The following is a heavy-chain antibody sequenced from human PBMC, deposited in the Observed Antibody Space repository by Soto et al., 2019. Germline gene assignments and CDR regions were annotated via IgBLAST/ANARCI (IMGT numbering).Heavy chain of an antibody. V-gene: IGHV3-30*18. CDR1: GFTFSSYG. CDR2: ISYDGSNK. CDR3: AKSGLVGGSSKYYYGMDV. J-gene: IGHJ6*02. Sequence: GGSLRLSCAASGFTFSSYGMHWVRQAPGKGLERVAVISYDGSNKYYADSVKGRFTISRDNSKNTLYLQMNSLRAEDTAVYYCAKSGLVGGSSKYYYGMDVWGQGTTVTVSS. D-gene: IGHD1-26*01.